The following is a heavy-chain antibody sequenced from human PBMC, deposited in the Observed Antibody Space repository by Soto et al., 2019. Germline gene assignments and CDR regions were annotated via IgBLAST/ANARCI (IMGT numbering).Heavy chain of an antibody. D-gene: IGHD1-1*01. V-gene: IGHV1-69*13. CDR1: GGTFSSYA. CDR2: IIPIFGTA. Sequence: SVKVSCKASGGTFSSYATSWARQAPGQGLEWMGGIIPIFGTANYAQKFQGRVTITADESTSTAYMELSSLRSEDTAVYYCARGAFIRAPKLERQWYYYYGMDVWGQGTTVTVSS. CDR3: ARGAFIRAPKLERQWYYYYGMDV. J-gene: IGHJ6*02.